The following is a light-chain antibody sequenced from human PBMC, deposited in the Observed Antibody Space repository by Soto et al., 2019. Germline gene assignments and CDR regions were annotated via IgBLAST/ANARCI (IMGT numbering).Light chain of an antibody. J-gene: IGLJ2*01. CDR1: NSDIGTYNS. Sequence: QSALTQPASVSGSPGQSITISCTGTNSDIGTYNSVSWYQQHAGKVPKLMIYDVTNRPSGVSDRFSGSKSGNTASLTISGLQAEDEADYYCTSYTTSSTLVFGAGTKLTVL. CDR2: DVT. V-gene: IGLV2-14*01. CDR3: TSYTTSSTLV.